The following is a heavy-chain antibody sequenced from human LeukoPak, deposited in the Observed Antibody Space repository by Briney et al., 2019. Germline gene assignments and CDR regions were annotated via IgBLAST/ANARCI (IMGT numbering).Heavy chain of an antibody. D-gene: IGHD2-15*01. J-gene: IGHJ4*02. Sequence: GGSLRLSCAASGFTFDDYGMSWVRQAPGKGLEWVSGINWNGGSTGYADSVKGRFTISRDNAKNFLYLQMNSLRAEDTALYYCARDGSSGNYFDYWGQGTLVTVSS. V-gene: IGHV3-20*04. CDR1: GFTFDDYG. CDR2: INWNGGST. CDR3: ARDGSSGNYFDY.